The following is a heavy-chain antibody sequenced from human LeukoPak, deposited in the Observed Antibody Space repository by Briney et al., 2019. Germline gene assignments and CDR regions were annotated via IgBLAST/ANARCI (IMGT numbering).Heavy chain of an antibody. V-gene: IGHV1-18*01. CDR3: ARDLRVVIPAAPYWFDP. CDR1: GYNFRNSG. J-gene: IGHJ5*02. Sequence: ASVKVSCKASGYNFRNSGVNWVRQAPGQGLEWMGWISPHDGNTKHAQKFQDRVIMTTGTSTSTAYMELRSLRSDDTAIYYCARDLRVVIPAAPYWFDPWGQGTLVTVSS. D-gene: IGHD2-2*01. CDR2: ISPHDGNT.